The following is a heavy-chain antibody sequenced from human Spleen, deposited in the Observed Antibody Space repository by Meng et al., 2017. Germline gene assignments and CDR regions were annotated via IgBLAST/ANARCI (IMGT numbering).Heavy chain of an antibody. V-gene: IGHV3-74*01. J-gene: IGHJ3*02. CDR3: ARGHSSGYYHDTFDM. CDR2: ITSDGSRT. Sequence: GRSLILSCAASGFTLSSYWMHWVRHCPGKGLVWVSRITSDGSRTIYADSVKGRFTISRDNAKNTLYLQMNSLRAEDTAIYCCARGHSSGYYHDTFDMWGQGTMVTVSS. D-gene: IGHD3-22*01. CDR1: GFTLSSYW.